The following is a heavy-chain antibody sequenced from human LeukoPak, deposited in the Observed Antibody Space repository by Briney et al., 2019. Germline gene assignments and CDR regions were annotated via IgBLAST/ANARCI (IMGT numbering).Heavy chain of an antibody. V-gene: IGHV4-59*01. CDR3: ARGGPPLAARPLNYFDY. Sequence: PSETLSLTCTVSGGSISSYYWSWVRQPPGKGLEWIGYIYYSGSTNYNPSLKSRVTLSVDMSKNQFSLKLSSVTAADTAVYYCARGGPPLAARPLNYFDYWGQGTLVTVSS. CDR1: GGSISSYY. D-gene: IGHD6-6*01. J-gene: IGHJ4*02. CDR2: IYYSGST.